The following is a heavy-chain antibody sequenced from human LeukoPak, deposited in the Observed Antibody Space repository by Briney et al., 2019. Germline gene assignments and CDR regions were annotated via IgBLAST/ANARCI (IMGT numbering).Heavy chain of an antibody. D-gene: IGHD1-7*01. J-gene: IGHJ3*02. Sequence: GGSLRLSCAASGFTFSSYAMSWVRQAPGKGLEWVSAISGSGGSTYYADSVKGRFTISRDNSKNTLYLQMNSLRAEDTAVYYCARGNFYRDGAFDIWGQGTMVTVSS. CDR3: ARGNFYRDGAFDI. CDR2: ISGSGGST. V-gene: IGHV3-23*01. CDR1: GFTFSSYA.